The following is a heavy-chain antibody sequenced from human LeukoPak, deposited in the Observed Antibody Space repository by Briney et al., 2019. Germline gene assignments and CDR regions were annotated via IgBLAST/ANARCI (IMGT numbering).Heavy chain of an antibody. Sequence: GGSLRLSCAASGFTFSSYSMNWVRQAPGKGLEGVSSISSSSSYIYYADSVKGRFTISRDNAKNSLYLQMNSLRAEDTAVYYCARDSLQWLSKRGFDYWGQGTLVTVSS. J-gene: IGHJ4*02. D-gene: IGHD6-19*01. CDR2: ISSSSSYI. V-gene: IGHV3-21*01. CDR3: ARDSLQWLSKRGFDY. CDR1: GFTFSSYS.